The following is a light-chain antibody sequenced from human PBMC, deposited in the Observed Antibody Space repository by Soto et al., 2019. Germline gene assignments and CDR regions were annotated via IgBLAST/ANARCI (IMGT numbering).Light chain of an antibody. Sequence: DTQMTQPPSSLSASVGERVTITCRASQSITTYLNWYRQKPGKAPKLLIYAASSLQSGVPSRFSGSGSETEFTLSISSLQPEDFATYFCQQIYSAPLTFGGGTKV. CDR2: AAS. CDR1: QSITTY. J-gene: IGKJ4*01. CDR3: QQIYSAPLT. V-gene: IGKV1-39*01.